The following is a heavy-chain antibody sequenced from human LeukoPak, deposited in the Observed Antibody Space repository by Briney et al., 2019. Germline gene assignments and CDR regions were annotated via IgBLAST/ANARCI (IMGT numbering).Heavy chain of an antibody. CDR1: GGSISSGGYS. CDR2: IYHSGST. D-gene: IGHD2-15*01. Sequence: SETLSLTCAVSGGSISSGGYSWSWIRQPPGKGLEWIGYIYHSGSTYYNPSLKSRVTISVDGSKNQFSLKLSSVTAADTAVYYCARVVVADCSGGSCFSDYYGMDVWGQGTTVTVSS. J-gene: IGHJ6*02. CDR3: ARVVVADCSGGSCFSDYYGMDV. V-gene: IGHV4-30-2*01.